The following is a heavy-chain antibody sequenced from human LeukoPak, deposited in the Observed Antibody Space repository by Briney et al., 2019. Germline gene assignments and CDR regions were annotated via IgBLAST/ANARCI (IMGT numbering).Heavy chain of an antibody. J-gene: IGHJ4*02. CDR1: GFTFISYA. V-gene: IGHV3-30-3*01. CDR2: ISYDGTNK. CDR3: ARDPEHYGSGSYLDY. D-gene: IGHD3-10*01. Sequence: GSLLLSCSASGFTFISYAINWVRQAPGKGLEWGAVISYDGTNKNYADSVKGRFTISRDSSKNTVYLEMNSLRGEDTAVYYCARDPEHYGSGSYLDYWGQGSLVTVSS.